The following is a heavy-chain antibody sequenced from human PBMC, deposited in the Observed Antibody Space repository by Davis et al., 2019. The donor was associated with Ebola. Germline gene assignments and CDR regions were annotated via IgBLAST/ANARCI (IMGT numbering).Heavy chain of an antibody. CDR3: ARRKQQLAEPYYYYYYGMDV. D-gene: IGHD6-13*01. Sequence: MPSETLSLTCAVYGGSFSGYYWSWIRQPPGKGLEWIGEINHSGRTNYNPSLKSRVTISVDTSKNQFSLKLSSVTAADTAVYYCARRKQQLAEPYYYYYYGMDVWGQGTTVTVSS. CDR1: GGSFSGYY. J-gene: IGHJ6*02. CDR2: INHSGRT. V-gene: IGHV4-34*01.